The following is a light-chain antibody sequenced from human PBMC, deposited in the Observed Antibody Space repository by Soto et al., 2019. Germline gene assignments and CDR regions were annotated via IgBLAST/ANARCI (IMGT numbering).Light chain of an antibody. CDR1: QSIVFSDGSTL. Sequence: DVVMTQSPLSLSVTLGQPAAISCRSSQSIVFSDGSTLLYWFHQGPGQSPRRLIFGVSNRDSGVPDRFSGTGSGTYFTLKINRVEAEDVGLYYCMQGTHWPYTFGQGTKLEIK. V-gene: IGKV2-30*01. J-gene: IGKJ2*01. CDR2: GVS. CDR3: MQGTHWPYT.